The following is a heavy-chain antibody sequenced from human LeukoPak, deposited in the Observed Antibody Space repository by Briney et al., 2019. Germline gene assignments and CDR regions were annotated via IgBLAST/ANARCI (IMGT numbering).Heavy chain of an antibody. D-gene: IGHD6-13*01. CDR3: ARQGPAASFDS. Sequence: ASMKVFCKASGFTFTDYYMHWVRQAPGQGLEWMGWINPSSGDTNYAQKFQGRVTLTRDTSISTAYMELSSLRSDDTAVYYCARQGPAASFDSWGQGTLATVSS. CDR1: GFTFTDYY. V-gene: IGHV1-2*02. J-gene: IGHJ4*02. CDR2: INPSSGDT.